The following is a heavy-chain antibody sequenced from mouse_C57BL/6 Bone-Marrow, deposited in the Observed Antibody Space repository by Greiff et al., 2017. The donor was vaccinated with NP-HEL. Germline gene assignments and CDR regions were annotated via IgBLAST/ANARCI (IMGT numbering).Heavy chain of an antibody. J-gene: IGHJ4*01. CDR2: IWSGGSK. Sequence: VQLQQSGPGLVQPSQSLSITCTVSGFSLTSYGVHWVRPSPGKGLEWLGVIWSGGSKDYNAAFISRLSISKDNSKSQVFFKMNSLQADDTAIYYCARNPYGAMDYWGQGTSVTVSS. V-gene: IGHV2-2*01. CDR3: ARNPYGAMDY. CDR1: GFSLTSYG. D-gene: IGHD1-1*01.